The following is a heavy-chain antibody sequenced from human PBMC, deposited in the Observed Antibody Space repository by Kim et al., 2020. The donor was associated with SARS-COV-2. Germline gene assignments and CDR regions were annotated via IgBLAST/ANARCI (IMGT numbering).Heavy chain of an antibody. Sequence: SETLSLTCTVSGGSISSYYWSWIRQPPGKGLEWIGYIYYSGSTNYNPSLKSRVTISVDTSKNQFSLKLSSVTAADTAGYYCARGANRGYSYAYLYFDYWGQGTLVTVSS. J-gene: IGHJ4*02. CDR3: ARGANRGYSYAYLYFDY. CDR2: IYYSGST. V-gene: IGHV4-59*13. D-gene: IGHD5-18*01. CDR1: GGSISSYY.